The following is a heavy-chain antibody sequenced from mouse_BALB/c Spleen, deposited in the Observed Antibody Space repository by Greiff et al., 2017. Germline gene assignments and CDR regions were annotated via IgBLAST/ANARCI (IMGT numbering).Heavy chain of an antibody. J-gene: IGHJ4*01. CDR3: ARDIYGNYGY. CDR2: IRNKANGYTT. V-gene: IGHV7-3*02. D-gene: IGHD2-1*01. Sequence: EVQLVESGGGLVQPGGSLRLSCATSGFTFTDYYMSWVRQPPGKALEWLGFIRNKANGYTTEYSASVKGRFTISRDNSQSILYLQMNTLRAEDSATYYCARDIYGNYGYWGQGTSVTVSS. CDR1: GFTFTDYY.